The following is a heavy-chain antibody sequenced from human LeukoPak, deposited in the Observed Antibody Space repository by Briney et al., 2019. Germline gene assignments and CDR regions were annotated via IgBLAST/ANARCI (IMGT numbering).Heavy chain of an antibody. Sequence: GGSLRLSCAASGFTFSSYWMSWVRQAPGKGLEWVANIKQDGSEKYYVDSVKGRFTISRDNAKNSLYLQMNSLRAEDTAVYYCARAGGNSDKYYFGYWGQGTLVTVSS. CDR2: IKQDGSEK. D-gene: IGHD4-23*01. V-gene: IGHV3-7*01. J-gene: IGHJ4*02. CDR3: ARAGGNSDKYYFGY. CDR1: GFTFSSYW.